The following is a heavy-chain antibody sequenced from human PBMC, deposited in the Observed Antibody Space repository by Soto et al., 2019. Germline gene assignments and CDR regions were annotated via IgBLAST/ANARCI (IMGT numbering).Heavy chain of an antibody. CDR2: LYQGLSI. Sequence: QVQLQQWGAGLLKPSETLSLTCAVYSGSFSGYYWSWIRQPPGKGLEWIGELYQGLSIIYNPSLESRVTISGDSSKKQFSLKLRSVTAADTAVYYCARHGGYYFDYRGQGTLVTISS. V-gene: IGHV4-34*01. J-gene: IGHJ4*02. CDR3: ARHGGYYFDY. D-gene: IGHD3-16*01. CDR1: SGSFSGYY.